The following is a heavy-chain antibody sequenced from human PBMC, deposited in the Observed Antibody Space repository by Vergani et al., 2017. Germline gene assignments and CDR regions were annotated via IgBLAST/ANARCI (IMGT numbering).Heavy chain of an antibody. CDR2: IKSKTDGGTT. J-gene: IGHJ4*02. V-gene: IGHV3-15*01. CDR3: TTDDGVVATTHHDY. CDR1: GFTFSNAW. D-gene: IGHD5-12*01. Sequence: EVQLVESGGGLVKPGGSLRLSCAASGFTFSNAWMSWVRQAPGKGLEWVGRIKSKTDGGTTDYAAPVKGRFTISRDDSKNTLYLQINSLKTEDTAVYYCTTDDGVVATTHHDYWGQGTLVTVSS.